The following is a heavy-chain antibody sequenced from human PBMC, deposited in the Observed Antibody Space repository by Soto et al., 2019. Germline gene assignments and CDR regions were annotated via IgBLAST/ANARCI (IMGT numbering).Heavy chain of an antibody. CDR1: GYSVSSNSAA. CDR2: TYYRSKWYN. CDR3: ARDYYGSGSYRSLLYYFDY. J-gene: IGHJ4*02. Sequence: QTRSLTCAICGYSVSSNSAAWNLIRESPSRGLEWLGRTYYRSKWYNDYAVSVKSRITINPDTSKNQFSLQLNSVTPEDTAVYYCARDYYGSGSYRSLLYYFDYWGQGTLVTVSS. D-gene: IGHD3-10*01. V-gene: IGHV6-1*01.